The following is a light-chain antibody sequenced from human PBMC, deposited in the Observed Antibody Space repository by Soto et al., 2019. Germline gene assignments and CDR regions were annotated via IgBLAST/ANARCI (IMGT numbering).Light chain of an antibody. CDR1: SSDVGRFNF. CDR2: EVT. J-gene: IGLJ1*01. Sequence: QSVLTQPASVSGSPGQSITISCTGTSSDVGRFNFVSWFQQHPGKAPKLLIYEVTKRPSGVSNRFSGSKSGNTASLTTSGLQTEDEADYYCSSYTTRSTYVFGTGTKLTVL. CDR3: SSYTTRSTYV. V-gene: IGLV2-14*01.